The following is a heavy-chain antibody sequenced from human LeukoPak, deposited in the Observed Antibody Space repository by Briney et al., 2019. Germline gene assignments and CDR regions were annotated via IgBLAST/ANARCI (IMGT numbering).Heavy chain of an antibody. CDR2: IYSGGSA. D-gene: IGHD2-15*01. Sequence: GGSLRLSCAASGFSVSNNYMSWVRQAPGKGLEWVSVIYSGGSAFYADSVKGRFTISRDNSKNTLYLQMNSLRAEDTAVYYCASDSYSPEYFQHWGQGTLVTVSS. CDR3: ASDSYSPEYFQH. V-gene: IGHV3-66*01. J-gene: IGHJ1*01. CDR1: GFSVSNNY.